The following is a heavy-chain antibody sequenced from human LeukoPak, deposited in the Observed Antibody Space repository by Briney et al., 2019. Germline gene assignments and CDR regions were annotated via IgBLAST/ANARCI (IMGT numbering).Heavy chain of an antibody. D-gene: IGHD5-12*01. CDR2: ISYSGIT. J-gene: IGHJ4*02. CDR3: AREGGYSGYLDY. CDR1: GGSISSYY. Sequence: SETLSLTCTVSGGSISSYYWTWIRQPPGKGLEWIAYISYSGITNYNPSLKNRVTISLDTSKNQFSLRLSSVTTADTAVYYCAREGGYSGYLDYWGQGTLVTVSS. V-gene: IGHV4-59*01.